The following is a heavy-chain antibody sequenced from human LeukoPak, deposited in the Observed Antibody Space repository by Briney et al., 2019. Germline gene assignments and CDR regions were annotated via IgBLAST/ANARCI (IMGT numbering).Heavy chain of an antibody. CDR1: GYSLSELL. V-gene: IGHV1-24*01. CDR3: ATEGDYSLDY. D-gene: IGHD2-15*01. Sequence: ASVKVSCKVSGYSLSELLIHWVRQPLGKGLEWMAGIDHENGEEVSAQNFQGRVTVAKDTSTDTAYMELSGLKSDDSAIYYCATEGDYSLDYWGRGTLVTVSS. J-gene: IGHJ4*02. CDR2: IDHENGEE.